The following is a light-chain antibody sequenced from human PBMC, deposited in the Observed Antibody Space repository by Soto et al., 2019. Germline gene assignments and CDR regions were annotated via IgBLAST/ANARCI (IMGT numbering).Light chain of an antibody. CDR3: QQYAGPPTT. V-gene: IGKV3-20*01. J-gene: IGKJ5*01. Sequence: EIVLTQSPATLSLSPGGRATLSCGASQTVSNNYLAWCQQKPGQAPRVIMYGASRRATGIPDRFSGGGSGTDFTLTISRLEPEDFAVYFCQQYAGPPTTFGQGTRLEIK. CDR1: QTVSNNY. CDR2: GAS.